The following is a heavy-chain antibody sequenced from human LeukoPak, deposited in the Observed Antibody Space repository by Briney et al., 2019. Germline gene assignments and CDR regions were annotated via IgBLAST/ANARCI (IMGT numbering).Heavy chain of an antibody. CDR3: SSSNAFDY. Sequence: GGSLRLSCTASGFTFGDYAMSWVRQAPGKGLGWVGFIRSKAYGGTTEYAASVKGRFTISRDDSKSIAYLQMNSLKTEDTAVYYCSSSNAFDYWGQGTLVTVSS. CDR2: IRSKAYGGTT. CDR1: GFTFGDYA. D-gene: IGHD6-13*01. J-gene: IGHJ4*02. V-gene: IGHV3-49*04.